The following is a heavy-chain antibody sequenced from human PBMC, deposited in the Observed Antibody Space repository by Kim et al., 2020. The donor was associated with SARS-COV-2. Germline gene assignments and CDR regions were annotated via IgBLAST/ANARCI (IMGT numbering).Heavy chain of an antibody. CDR1: GFTFSSYA. D-gene: IGHD6-19*01. CDR2: ISYDGSNK. CDR3: ARDGGWDLGFAD. V-gene: IGHV3-30*04. J-gene: IGHJ4*02. Sequence: GGSLRLSCAASGFTFSSYAMHWVRQAPGKGLEWVAVISYDGSNKYYADSVKGRFTISRDNSKNTLYLQMNSLRAEDTAMYYCARDGGWDLGFADCGQGT.